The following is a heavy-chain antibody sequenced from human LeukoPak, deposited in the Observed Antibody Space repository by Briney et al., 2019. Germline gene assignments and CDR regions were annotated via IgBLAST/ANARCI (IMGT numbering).Heavy chain of an antibody. J-gene: IGHJ4*02. CDR1: GFTVSSYS. CDR3: ARDPIDY. V-gene: IGHV3-21*01. Sequence: GRSLRLSCAASGFTVSSYSMNWVRQAPGKGLEWVSSISSSSSYTYYADSVKGRFTIPRENATNSLYLQMNSLRAEDTAVYYCARDPIDYWGQGTLVTVSS. CDR2: ISSSSSYT.